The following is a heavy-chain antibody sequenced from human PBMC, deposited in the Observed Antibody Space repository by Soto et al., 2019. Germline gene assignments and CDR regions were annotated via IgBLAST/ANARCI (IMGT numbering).Heavy chain of an antibody. J-gene: IGHJ5*02. CDR1: GYTFTSYG. CDR2: ISAYNGNT. CDR3: ARDSSYGSNWFEP. Sequence: ASVKVSCKASGYTFTSYGISWVRQAPGQGLEWMGWISAYNGNTNYAKKLQGRVTMTTDTSTRTAYMELRSLRSDDTAVYYCARDSSYGSNWFEPWGQGTLVTVSS. D-gene: IGHD5-18*01. V-gene: IGHV1-18*01.